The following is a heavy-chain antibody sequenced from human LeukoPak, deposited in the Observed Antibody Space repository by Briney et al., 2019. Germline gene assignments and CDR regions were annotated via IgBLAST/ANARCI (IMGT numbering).Heavy chain of an antibody. Sequence: ASVKDSCKASGGTFSSYAISWVRQAPGQGLEWMGRIIPIFGTANYAQKFQGRVTITTDESTSTAYMELSSLRSEDTAVYYCASHSSGYSDDYWGQGTLVTVSS. CDR3: ASHSSGYSDDY. D-gene: IGHD3-22*01. CDR2: IIPIFGTA. CDR1: GGTFSSYA. J-gene: IGHJ4*02. V-gene: IGHV1-69*05.